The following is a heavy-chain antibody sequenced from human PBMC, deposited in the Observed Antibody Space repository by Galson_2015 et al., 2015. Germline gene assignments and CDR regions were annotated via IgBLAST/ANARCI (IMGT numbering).Heavy chain of an antibody. J-gene: IGHJ4*02. CDR2: ISYDGSNK. Sequence: SLRLSCAASGFTFSSYGMHWVRQALGKGLEWVAVISYDGSNKYYADSVKGRFTISRDNSKNTLYLQMNSLRAEDTAVYYCAKGVNIVVVPAAMGLDYFDYRGQGTLVTVSS. D-gene: IGHD2-2*01. CDR1: GFTFSSYG. CDR3: AKGVNIVVVPAAMGLDYFDY. V-gene: IGHV3-30*18.